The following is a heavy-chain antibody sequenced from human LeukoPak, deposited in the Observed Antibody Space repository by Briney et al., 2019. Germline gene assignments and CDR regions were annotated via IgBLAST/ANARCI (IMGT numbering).Heavy chain of an antibody. CDR3: ASNGESPYCSSTSCYSSFDP. D-gene: IGHD2-2*02. CDR1: GYTFTSYY. Sequence: ASVKVSCKASGYTFTSYYMHWVRQAPGQGLEWMGIINPSGGSTSYAQKFQGRVTMTRDTSTSTVYMELSSLRSEDTAVYYCASNGESPYCSSTSCYSSFDPWGQGTLVTVSS. V-gene: IGHV1-46*01. J-gene: IGHJ5*02. CDR2: INPSGGST.